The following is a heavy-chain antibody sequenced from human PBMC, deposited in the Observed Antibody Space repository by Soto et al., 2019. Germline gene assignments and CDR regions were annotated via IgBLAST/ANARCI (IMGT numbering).Heavy chain of an antibody. J-gene: IGHJ4*02. CDR2: ISFDGSNK. D-gene: IGHD6-19*01. CDR1: GFTFSNYA. Sequence: QVQLVESGGGVVQPGRSLRLSCAASGFTFSNYAAHWVRQAPGKGLEWVAGISFDGSNKFYADSVKGRFTISRDNSKNTLDLQMNSLRSEDTAVYYCARGGRGIAVAGFDYWGQGTLVTVSS. V-gene: IGHV3-30-3*01. CDR3: ARGGRGIAVAGFDY.